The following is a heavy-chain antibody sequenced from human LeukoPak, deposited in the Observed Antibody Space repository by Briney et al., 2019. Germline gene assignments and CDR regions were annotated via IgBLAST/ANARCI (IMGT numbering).Heavy chain of an antibody. J-gene: IGHJ6*02. D-gene: IGHD6-13*01. CDR2: IFDSVST. CDR1: GGSIRSYY. CDR3: ARRYISTWVMDV. V-gene: IGHV4-4*07. Sequence: SETLSLTCPVPGGSIRSYYWSWIRQPAGKGLEWIGHIFDSVSTNYNPSLNSRVTMSADTSKNQFSLKLSSVTAADTAVYYCARRYISTWVMDVWGQGTTVTVSS.